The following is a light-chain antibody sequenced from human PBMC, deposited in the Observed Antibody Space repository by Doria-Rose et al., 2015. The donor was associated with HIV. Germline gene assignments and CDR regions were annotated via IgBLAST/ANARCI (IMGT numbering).Light chain of an antibody. J-gene: IGKJ5*01. CDR1: IGNY. Sequence: IGNYLNWYQHKPGKAPTLLIYASSILQSGVPSRFSGSGYGTVFTLTITSLQPEDFAAYFCQQTYSTLPITFGQGTRLEIK. CDR3: QQTYSTLPIT. CDR2: ASS. V-gene: IGKV1-39*01.